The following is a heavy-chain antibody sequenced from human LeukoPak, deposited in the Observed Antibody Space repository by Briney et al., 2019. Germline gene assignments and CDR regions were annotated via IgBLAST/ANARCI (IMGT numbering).Heavy chain of an antibody. J-gene: IGHJ4*02. CDR2: INPSGGST. D-gene: IGHD2-15*01. CDR1: GYTLTELS. V-gene: IGHV1-46*01. Sequence: ASVKVSCKVSGYTLTELSMHWVRQAPGQGLEWMGIINPSGGSTTYAQKFQGRVTMTRDTSTSTVYMELSSLRSEDTAVYYCARDRATLGYCSGGSCQTFDYWGQGTLVTVSS. CDR3: ARDRATLGYCSGGSCQTFDY.